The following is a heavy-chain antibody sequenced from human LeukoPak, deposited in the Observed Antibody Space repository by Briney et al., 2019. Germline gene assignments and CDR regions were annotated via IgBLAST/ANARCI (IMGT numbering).Heavy chain of an antibody. CDR2: IYYSGST. CDR3: ARDKHDAFDI. Sequence: SETLSLTCTVSGGSLSSYYWSWIRQPPGKGLERIGYIYYSGSTNYNPSLTSRVTISVDTSKNQFSLKLSTVAAADTAVYYCARDKHDAFDIWGQGTMVTVSS. CDR1: GGSLSSYY. J-gene: IGHJ3*02. V-gene: IGHV4-59*01.